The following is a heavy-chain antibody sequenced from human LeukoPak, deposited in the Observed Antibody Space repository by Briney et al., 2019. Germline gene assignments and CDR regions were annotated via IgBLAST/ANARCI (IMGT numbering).Heavy chain of an antibody. D-gene: IGHD3-10*01. J-gene: IGHJ3*02. CDR2: ISSSSSYI. CDR3: ARIHDGRGDAFDI. V-gene: IGHV3-21*01. Sequence: GGSLRLSCAASGFTFSSYAMSWVRQAPGKGLEWVSSISSSSSYIYYADSVKGRFTISRDNAKNSLYLQMNSLRAEDTAVYYCARIHDGRGDAFDIWGQGTMVTVSS. CDR1: GFTFSSYA.